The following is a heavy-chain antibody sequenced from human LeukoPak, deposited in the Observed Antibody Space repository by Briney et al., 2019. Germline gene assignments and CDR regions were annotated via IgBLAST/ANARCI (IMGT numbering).Heavy chain of an antibody. CDR1: GVPLVCFN. J-gene: IGHJ3*02. Sequence: GSLPTPGRALGVPLVCFNINWVRHQPLKRVVWVSFITNSSSYIYYADSVKGRFTISRDNAKNSLYLQMNSLRAEDTAVYYCAGFPHYGDYLLVRAFDIWGQGTMVTVSS. CDR3: AGFPHYGDYLLVRAFDI. D-gene: IGHD4-17*01. V-gene: IGHV3-21*01. CDR2: ITNSSSYI.